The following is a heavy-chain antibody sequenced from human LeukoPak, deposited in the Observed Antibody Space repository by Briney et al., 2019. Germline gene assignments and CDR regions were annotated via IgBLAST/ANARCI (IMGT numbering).Heavy chain of an antibody. J-gene: IGHJ6*03. V-gene: IGHV1-69*05. D-gene: IGHD5-18*01. CDR3: ARVDRHSFYLDV. CDR2: IMPLFGAA. CDR1: GGTFSSYT. Sequence: ASVKVSCKASGGTFSSYTITWVRQAPGQGLEWMGGIMPLFGAANYAQKFQGRVTITTDESTSTAYMDLSSLRSEDTAMYYCARVDRHSFYLDVWGKGTTVTVSS.